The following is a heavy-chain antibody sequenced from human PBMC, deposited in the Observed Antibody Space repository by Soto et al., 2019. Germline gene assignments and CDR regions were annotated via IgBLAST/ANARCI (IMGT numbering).Heavy chain of an antibody. CDR3: AGQQYGGSSTGYAAIDYKYMDV. Sequence: SETLSLTCSVFGDSIRSAHYFWGWVRQPPGKGLEWIGSIYHRGATSYDPYLSSRFTLSVDTTNNQFSLRLSSVTAADTAVYFCAGQQYGGSSTGYAAIDYKYMDV. CDR2: IYHRGAT. CDR1: GDSIRSAHYF. D-gene: IGHD2-15*01. V-gene: IGHV4-39*01. J-gene: IGHJ6*03.